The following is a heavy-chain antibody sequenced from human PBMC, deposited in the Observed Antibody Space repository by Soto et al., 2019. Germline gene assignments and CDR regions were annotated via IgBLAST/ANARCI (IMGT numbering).Heavy chain of an antibody. D-gene: IGHD6-19*01. CDR3: ARRGHSSGLYYFDY. CDR2: INSDGSST. Sequence: GGSLRLSCAASGFTFSSYWMHWVRQAPGKGLVWVPRINSDGSSTSYADSVKGRFTISRDNAKNTLYLQMNSLRAEDTAVYYCARRGHSSGLYYFDYWGQGTLVTVSS. V-gene: IGHV3-74*01. J-gene: IGHJ4*02. CDR1: GFTFSSYW.